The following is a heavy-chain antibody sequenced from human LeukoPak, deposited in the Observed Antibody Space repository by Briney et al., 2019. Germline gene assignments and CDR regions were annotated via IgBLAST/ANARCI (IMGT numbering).Heavy chain of an antibody. D-gene: IGHD2-2*01. J-gene: IGHJ4*02. CDR2: INHSGST. V-gene: IGHV4-34*01. CDR3: ARQLGYCSSTSCYADKVDY. Sequence: SSETLSLTCAVYGGSFSGYYWSWIRQPPGKGLEWIGEINHSGSTNYNPSLKSRVTISVDTSKNQFSLKLSSVTAADTAVYYCARQLGYCSSTSCYADKVDYWGQGTLVTVSS. CDR1: GGSFSGYY.